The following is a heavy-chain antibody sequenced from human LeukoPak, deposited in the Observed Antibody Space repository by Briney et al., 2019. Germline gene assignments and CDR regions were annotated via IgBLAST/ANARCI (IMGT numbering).Heavy chain of an antibody. CDR3: ARSRYSSSWYSPFDY. CDR1: GGSISSYY. J-gene: IGHJ4*02. D-gene: IGHD6-13*01. V-gene: IGHV4-59*01. CDR2: IYYSRCT. Sequence: SETLSLTCTVSGGSISSYYGSWIRQPPGKGLEWGGYIYYSRCTNYHPSLKSRVTISVDTSKNQFSLKLSSVTAADTAVYYCARSRYSSSWYSPFDYWGQGTLVTVSS.